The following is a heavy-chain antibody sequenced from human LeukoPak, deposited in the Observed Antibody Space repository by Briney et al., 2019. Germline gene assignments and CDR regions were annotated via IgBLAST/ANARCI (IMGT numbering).Heavy chain of an antibody. CDR3: AKEGYYYDSSGYYYFDY. V-gene: IGHV3-30*18. Sequence: GGSLRLSCAASGFTFNIYGMHWVRQAPGKGLEWVALISHDGSYKYYADSVKGRVTISRDNSKNTLSLQMSSLRADDTAIYYCAKEGYYYDSSGYYYFDYWGQGTLVTVSS. J-gene: IGHJ4*02. CDR1: GFTFNIYG. CDR2: ISHDGSYK. D-gene: IGHD3-22*01.